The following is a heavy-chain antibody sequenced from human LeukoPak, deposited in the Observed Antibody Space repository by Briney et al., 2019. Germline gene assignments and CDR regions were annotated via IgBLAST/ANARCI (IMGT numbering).Heavy chain of an antibody. CDR3: ARARLLRRVVPAATNWFDP. V-gene: IGHV4-34*01. D-gene: IGHD2-2*01. CDR1: GGSFSGYY. CDR2: INHSGST. J-gene: IGHJ5*02. Sequence: SETLSLTCAAYGGSFSGYYWSWIRQPPGKGLEWIGEINHSGSTNYNPSLKSRVTISVDTSKNQFSLKLSSVAAADTAVYYCARARLLRRVVPAATNWFDPWGQGTLSPSPQ.